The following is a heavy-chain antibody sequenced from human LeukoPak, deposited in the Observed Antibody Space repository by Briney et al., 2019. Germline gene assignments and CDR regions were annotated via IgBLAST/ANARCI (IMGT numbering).Heavy chain of an antibody. J-gene: IGHJ4*02. CDR3: ARGQNYYDRAGLPDY. V-gene: IGHV3-7*01. CDR2: IKQDGSEK. D-gene: IGHD3-22*01. Sequence: GGSLRLSCAASGFTFSSYWMSWVRQVPGKGLEWVANIKQDGSEKYFVDSVKGRFTIPRDNAKNSLYLQMNSLRAEDTAVYYCARGQNYYDRAGLPDYWGQGTLVTVSS. CDR1: GFTFSSYW.